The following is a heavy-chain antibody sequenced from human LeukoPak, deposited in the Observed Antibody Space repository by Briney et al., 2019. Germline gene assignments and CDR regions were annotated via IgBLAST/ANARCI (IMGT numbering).Heavy chain of an antibody. D-gene: IGHD3-22*01. Sequence: PSETLSLTCAVYGGSFSGYYWSWIRQPAGKGLEWIGRIYTSGSTNYNPSLKSRVTMSVDTSKNQFSLKLSSVTAADTAVYYCARDQRGFAGMDVWGQGTTVTVSS. V-gene: IGHV4-4*07. CDR2: IYTSGST. J-gene: IGHJ6*02. CDR3: ARDQRGFAGMDV. CDR1: GGSFSGYY.